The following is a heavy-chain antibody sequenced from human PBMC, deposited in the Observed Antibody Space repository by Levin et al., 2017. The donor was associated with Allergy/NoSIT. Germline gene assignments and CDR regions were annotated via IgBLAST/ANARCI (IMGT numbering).Heavy chain of an antibody. CDR2: ISGDGGST. CDR1: GFNFSGHA. CDR3: VKDRPGYPIDY. Sequence: PSETLSLTCAASGFNFSGHAMSWVRQAPGKGLEWVSGISGDGGSTFYADSVKGRFTFSRDNSKYTLYLQMSSLRAEDTAVYYCVKDRPGYPIDYWGQGTLITVSS. V-gene: IGHV3-23*01. D-gene: IGHD1-1*01. J-gene: IGHJ4*02.